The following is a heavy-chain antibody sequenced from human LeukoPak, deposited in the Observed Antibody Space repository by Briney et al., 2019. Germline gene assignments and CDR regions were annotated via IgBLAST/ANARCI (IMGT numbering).Heavy chain of an antibody. V-gene: IGHV3-30*04. CDR2: ISYDGSNK. CDR3: ARDTGGSYSFYI. J-gene: IGHJ3*02. D-gene: IGHD1-26*01. CDR1: GFTFSSYA. Sequence: GGSLRLSRAASGFTFSSYAMHWVRQAPGKGLEWVAVISYDGSNKYYADSVKGRFTISRDNAKNSLYLQMNSLRAEDTAVYYCARDTGGSYSFYIWGQGTMVTVSS.